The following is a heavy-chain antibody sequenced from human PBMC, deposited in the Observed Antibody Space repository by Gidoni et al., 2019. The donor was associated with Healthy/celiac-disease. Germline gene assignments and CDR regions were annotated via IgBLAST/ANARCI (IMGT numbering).Heavy chain of an antibody. Sequence: GFTFSSYGMHWVRQAPGKVLEWVAVISYDGSNKYYADSVTGRFTISRDNSKNTLYLQMNSLRAEDTAVYYCAKDTAEMGSGWYGAFDIWGQGTMVTVSS. CDR2: ISYDGSNK. D-gene: IGHD6-19*01. J-gene: IGHJ3*02. V-gene: IGHV3-30*18. CDR3: AKDTAEMGSGWYGAFDI. CDR1: GFTFSSYG.